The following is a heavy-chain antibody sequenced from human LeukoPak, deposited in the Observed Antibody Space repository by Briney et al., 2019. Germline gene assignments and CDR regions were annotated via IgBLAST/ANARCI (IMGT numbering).Heavy chain of an antibody. V-gene: IGHV3-21*01. J-gene: IGHJ4*02. CDR1: GFTFSSYS. Sequence: GRTLRLSCAASGFTFSSYSMTCVRQAPGKGLECVATNSGSRRHLYHGVAVPGRITLARDNPENSVSLQTNSLKADEPGVYYCVRGHSGSEEPDNWGQGTLASVS. CDR3: VRGHSGSEEPDN. D-gene: IGHD5-12*01. CDR2: NSGSRRHL.